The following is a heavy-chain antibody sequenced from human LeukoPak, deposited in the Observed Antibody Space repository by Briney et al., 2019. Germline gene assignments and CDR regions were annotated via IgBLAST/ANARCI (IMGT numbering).Heavy chain of an antibody. CDR1: GFTFDDYA. CDR2: ITWNSGSI. V-gene: IGHV3-9*01. Sequence: GGSLRLSRAASGFTFDDYAMHWVRQAPGKGLVWVSGITWNSGSIDYADSVRGRFTISRDNAKNSLYLQMNSLRAEDTALYYCAKSRSGGNYGDFDYWGQGTLVTVSS. D-gene: IGHD1-7*01. J-gene: IGHJ4*02. CDR3: AKSRSGGNYGDFDY.